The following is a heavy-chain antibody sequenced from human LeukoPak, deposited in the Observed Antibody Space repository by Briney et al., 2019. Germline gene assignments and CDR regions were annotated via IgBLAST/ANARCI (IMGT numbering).Heavy chain of an antibody. Sequence: GGSLRLSCVGSEFTFSNYAMSWVRQAPGKGLEWVANIKQDGSEKYYVDSVKGRFTISRDNAKNSLYLQMNSLRAEDTAVYYCATGGYCGGDCYSGYYFDYWGQGTLVTVSS. CDR2: IKQDGSEK. D-gene: IGHD2-21*02. J-gene: IGHJ4*02. CDR1: EFTFSNYA. CDR3: ATGGYCGGDCYSGYYFDY. V-gene: IGHV3-7*01.